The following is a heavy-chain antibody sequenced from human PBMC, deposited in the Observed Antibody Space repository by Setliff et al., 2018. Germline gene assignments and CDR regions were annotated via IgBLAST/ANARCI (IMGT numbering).Heavy chain of an antibody. J-gene: IGHJ3*01. CDR3: VRDLSGGQAL. CDR2: IRDRGNT. D-gene: IGHD3-16*01. Sequence: SETLSLTCSVAGGSVSRTVYYWGWVRQSPGKGPEWVASIRDRGNTAYNPSLRSRLTISIGTSENQFSMKVISVTAADTAVYYCVRDLSGGQALWGQGTMVTVSS. V-gene: IGHV4-39*07. CDR1: GGSVSRTVYY.